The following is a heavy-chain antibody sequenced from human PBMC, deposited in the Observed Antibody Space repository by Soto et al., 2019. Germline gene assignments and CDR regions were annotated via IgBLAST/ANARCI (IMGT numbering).Heavy chain of an antibody. Sequence: QVQLVQSGAEVKKPGSSVKVSCKASGGTFSSYAISWVRQAPGQGLEWMGGIIPIFGTANYAQKFQGRVTITADESTSTAYMERSSLRPEHTAVYYCARDTLSITMIVVTARGSYYYGMDVCGQGTTVTVSS. D-gene: IGHD3-22*01. V-gene: IGHV1-69*01. CDR2: IIPIFGTA. J-gene: IGHJ6*02. CDR3: ARDTLSITMIVVTARGSYYYGMDV. CDR1: GGTFSSYA.